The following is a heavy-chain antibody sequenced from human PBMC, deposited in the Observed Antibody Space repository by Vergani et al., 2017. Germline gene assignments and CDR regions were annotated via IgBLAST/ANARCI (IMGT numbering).Heavy chain of an antibody. CDR2: INPSGGST. D-gene: IGHD1-26*01. CDR1: GYTFTSYS. J-gene: IGHJ3*02. Sequence: QVQLVQSGAEVKKPGASVKVSCKASGYTFTSYSMHWVRQAPGQGLEWMGIINPSGGSTSYAQKFQGRVTMTRDTSTSTVYMELSSMRSEDTAVYYCARDSQGGDTVPDALDIWGQGTMVTVSS. V-gene: IGHV1-46*01. CDR3: ARDSQGGDTVPDALDI.